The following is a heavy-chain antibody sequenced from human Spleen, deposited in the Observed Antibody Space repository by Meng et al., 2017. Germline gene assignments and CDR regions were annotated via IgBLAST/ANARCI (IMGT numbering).Heavy chain of an antibody. CDR2: FIPSLGTT. CDR3: ARDEDISAAGKLFGDY. J-gene: IGHJ4*02. D-gene: IGHD6-13*01. V-gene: IGHV1-69*16. Sequence: AGAEVEEPGASGKLSFKAYGSTLSSYSIDWVRQAPGQGLEWMGGFIPSLGTTTSAQKFQGRITITTDDYMSTVYMELSSLGSEDTAVYYCARDEDISAAGKLFGDYWGQGTLVTVSS. CDR1: GSTLSSYS.